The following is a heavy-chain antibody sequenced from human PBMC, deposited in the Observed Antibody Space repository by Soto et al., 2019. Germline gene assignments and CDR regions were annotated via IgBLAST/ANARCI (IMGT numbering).Heavy chain of an antibody. V-gene: IGHV3-23*01. D-gene: IGHD5-12*01. CDR2: ISGSGGST. J-gene: IGHJ4*02. CDR1: GFTFSSYA. CDR3: AQMATIEGYYFDY. Sequence: GGSLRLSCAASGFTFSSYAMSWVRQAPGKGLEWVSSISGSGGSTYYADSVKGRFTISRDNSKNTLYLQMNSLRAEDTAVYYCAQMATIEGYYFDYWGQGTLVTVSS.